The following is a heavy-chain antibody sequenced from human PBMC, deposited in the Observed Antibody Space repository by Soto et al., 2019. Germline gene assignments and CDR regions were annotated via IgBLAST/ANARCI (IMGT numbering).Heavy chain of an antibody. D-gene: IGHD1-26*01. J-gene: IGHJ4*02. CDR3: ARGSIWYSGSPFDY. Sequence: VQLVESGGGVVKPGRSLRLSCAASGFTFSSYAMHWVRQAPGKGLEWVAVISYDGITKHYADSVKGRYTISRDNSKNPQYLHMNSLRAEDTAVYSCARGSIWYSGSPFDYWGQGTLVTVSS. CDR2: ISYDGITK. CDR1: GFTFSSYA. V-gene: IGHV3-30-3*01.